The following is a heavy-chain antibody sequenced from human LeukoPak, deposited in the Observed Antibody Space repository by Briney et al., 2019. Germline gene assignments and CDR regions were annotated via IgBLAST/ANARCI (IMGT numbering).Heavy chain of an antibody. CDR1: GYILTRYG. CDR2: ISSYYYNT. Sequence: ASVNVSCKASGYILTRYGNSWVRQAPAQGLEWMGWISSYYYNTNYAQKLQGRVTMTTDTSTSTAYMELRSLRSDDTAVYYCARGPRDSGYAGVYWGQGTLVTVSS. V-gene: IGHV1-18*01. CDR3: ARGPRDSGYAGVY. D-gene: IGHD5-12*01. J-gene: IGHJ4*02.